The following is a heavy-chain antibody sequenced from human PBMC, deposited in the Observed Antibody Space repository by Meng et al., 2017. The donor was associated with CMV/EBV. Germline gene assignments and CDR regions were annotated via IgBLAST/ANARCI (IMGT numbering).Heavy chain of an antibody. CDR2: SKNDPNTYTT. CDR1: GFSISDYY. J-gene: IGHJ4*02. Sequence: SGFSISDYYMDWVHQAPGKGLEWIGRSKNDPNTYTTEYAAAVRGRFTISRDASENSLFLQMSSLKAEDTALYYCVRTNSGPRYDFDYWGQGALVTVSS. CDR3: VRTNSGPRYDFDY. V-gene: IGHV3-72*01. D-gene: IGHD1-1*01.